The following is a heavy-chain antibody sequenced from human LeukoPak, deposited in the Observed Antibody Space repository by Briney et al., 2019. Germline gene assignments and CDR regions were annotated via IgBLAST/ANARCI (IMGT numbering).Heavy chain of an antibody. V-gene: IGHV3-30*02. D-gene: IGHD6-6*01. CDR1: GFTFSSYG. J-gene: IGHJ4*02. Sequence: PGGSLRLSCAASGFTFSSYGMHWVRQAPGKGLEWVAFIHYDGSNKYYADSVKGRFTISRDNSKNTLYLQMNSLRVDDTAVYYCAKDWGYSSSDYWRQGTLVTVSS. CDR2: IHYDGSNK. CDR3: AKDWGYSSSDY.